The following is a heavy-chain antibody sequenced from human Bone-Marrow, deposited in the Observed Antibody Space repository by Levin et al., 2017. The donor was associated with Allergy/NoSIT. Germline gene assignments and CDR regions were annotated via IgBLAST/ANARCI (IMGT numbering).Heavy chain of an antibody. Sequence: GGSLRLSCAASGFTFSSYGMHWVRQAPGKGLEWVAVISYDGSNKYYADSVKGRFTISRDNSKNTLYLQMNSLRAEDTAVYYCAKDRAGYDFWSGYYSYYYYYGMDVWGQGTTVTVSS. D-gene: IGHD3-3*01. CDR1: GFTFSSYG. CDR2: ISYDGSNK. J-gene: IGHJ6*02. V-gene: IGHV3-30*18. CDR3: AKDRAGYDFWSGYYSYYYYYGMDV.